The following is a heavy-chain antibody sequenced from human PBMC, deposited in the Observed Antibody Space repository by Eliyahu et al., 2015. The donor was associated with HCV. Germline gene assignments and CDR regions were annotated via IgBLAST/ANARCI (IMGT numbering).Heavy chain of an antibody. CDR2: IYYSGNT. J-gene: IGHJ4*02. D-gene: IGHD1-1*01. Sequence: QVQLQESGPGLVKPSETLSLTCVVSGASINNYYWSWIRQPPGKGLEWIGHIYYSGNTNYNPSLKSRVTISVDTSKNQFSLNLSSVTAADTAVYYCARVSHYNNNWYAGYWGQGTLVTVSS. V-gene: IGHV4-59*01. CDR1: GASINNYY. CDR3: ARVSHYNNNWYAGY.